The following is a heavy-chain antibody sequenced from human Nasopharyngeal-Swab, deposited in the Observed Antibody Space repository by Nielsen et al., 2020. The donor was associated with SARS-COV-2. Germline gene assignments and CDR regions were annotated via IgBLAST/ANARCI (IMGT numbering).Heavy chain of an antibody. CDR1: GFTFSSYA. Sequence: GESLKISCAASGFTFSSYAMHWVRQAPGKGLEWVAVISYDGSNKYYADSVKGRFTISRDNSKNTLYLQMNSLRAEDTAVYYCARAGAWQQLVTGYYYYGMDVWGQGTTVTVSS. J-gene: IGHJ6*02. CDR3: ARAGAWQQLVTGYYYYGMDV. V-gene: IGHV3-30*04. D-gene: IGHD6-13*01. CDR2: ISYDGSNK.